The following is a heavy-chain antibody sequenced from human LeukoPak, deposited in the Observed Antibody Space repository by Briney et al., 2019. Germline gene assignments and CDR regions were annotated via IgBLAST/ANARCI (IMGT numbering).Heavy chain of an antibody. Sequence: PSETLSLTCTVSGGSIGSSSYYWGWIRQPPGKGLEWIGNVYYNGSTYCNPSLKSRVTISVDTSKNQFSLKLSSVTAADTAVYYCARHSIAARGYYYYMDVWGKGTTVTVSS. J-gene: IGHJ6*03. V-gene: IGHV4-39*01. CDR2: VYYNGST. D-gene: IGHD6-6*01. CDR1: GGSIGSSSYY. CDR3: ARHSIAARGYYYYMDV.